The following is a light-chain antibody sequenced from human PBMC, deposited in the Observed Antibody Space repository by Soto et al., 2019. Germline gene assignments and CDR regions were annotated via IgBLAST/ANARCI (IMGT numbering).Light chain of an antibody. CDR3: QSYDSSMAV. CDR2: EDN. Sequence: NFMLTQPHSVSESPGKTVTISCTRSSGSIASNYVQWYQQRPGSAPTTVIYEDNQRPSGVPDRVSGSIDSSSNSASLTISGLKTEDEADYYCQSYDSSMAVFGGGTKLTVL. J-gene: IGLJ2*01. CDR1: SGSIASNY. V-gene: IGLV6-57*03.